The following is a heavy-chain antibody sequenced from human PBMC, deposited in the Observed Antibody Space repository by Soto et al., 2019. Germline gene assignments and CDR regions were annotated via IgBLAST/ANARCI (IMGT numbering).Heavy chain of an antibody. CDR1: GFTFSYYA. J-gene: IGHJ3*02. D-gene: IGHD4-17*01. CDR2: IHRGGRVT. V-gene: IGHV3-23*01. CDR3: AKGGHDYLAFDI. Sequence: GGSLRLSCAASGFTFSYYAMSWVRQSPGKGLEWVSGIHRGGRVTYHADSVKGRFTISRDNFKDTLYLQMNNLRVEDTAIYFCAKGGHDYLAFDIWGLGTMVTVSS.